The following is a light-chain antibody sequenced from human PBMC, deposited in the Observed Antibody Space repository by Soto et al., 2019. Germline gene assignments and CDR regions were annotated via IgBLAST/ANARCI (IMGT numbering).Light chain of an antibody. Sequence: ELVLTQSPATLSLSPGERATLSCRASQSVDIYLAWFQQKPGQAPRLLIYDTSNRATGIPARFSGSGSGTDFTLTISSLEPEDFAVYYCQQRLTWPPITFGQGTRLEIK. CDR1: QSVDIY. CDR3: QQRLTWPPIT. V-gene: IGKV3-11*01. J-gene: IGKJ5*01. CDR2: DTS.